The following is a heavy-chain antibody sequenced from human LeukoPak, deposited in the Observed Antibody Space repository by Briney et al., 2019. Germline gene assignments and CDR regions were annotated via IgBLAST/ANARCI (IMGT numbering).Heavy chain of an antibody. Sequence: PGGSLRLSCAASGFTFSTYAMNWVRQAPGKGLEWVSSISSSSSYIYYADSVKGRFTISRDNAKNSLYLQMNSLRAEDTAVYYCASMGGYYDYVWGSYRSDYWGQGTLVTVSS. D-gene: IGHD3-16*02. J-gene: IGHJ4*02. CDR1: GFTFSTYA. CDR2: ISSSSSYI. V-gene: IGHV3-21*01. CDR3: ASMGGYYDYVWGSYRSDY.